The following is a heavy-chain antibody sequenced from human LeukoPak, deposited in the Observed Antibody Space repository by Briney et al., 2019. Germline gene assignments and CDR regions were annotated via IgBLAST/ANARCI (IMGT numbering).Heavy chain of an antibody. CDR3: ARGAAQYNWNYGNAFDI. CDR1: GYTFTIYG. J-gene: IGHJ3*02. CDR2: ISAYNGNT. D-gene: IGHD1-7*01. V-gene: IGHV1-18*01. Sequence: ASVNASCKASGYTFTIYGISWVRQAPGQGLEGMRWISAYNGNTNYAQKLQGRLTMAADTSTSTAYMGLRSLRSDDTAVYYCARGAAQYNWNYGNAFDIWGQGTMVTVSS.